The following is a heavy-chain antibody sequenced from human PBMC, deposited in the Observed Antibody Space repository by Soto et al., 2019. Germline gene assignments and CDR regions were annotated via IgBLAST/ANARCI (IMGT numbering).Heavy chain of an antibody. D-gene: IGHD6-19*01. J-gene: IGHJ4*02. CDR3: ARVGSSGWSPDY. CDR2: IFYSGSTTY. V-gene: IGHV4-59*11. CDR1: GGSISGHY. Sequence: SETLSLTCTVSGGSISGHYWIWIRQPPGEGMEWIGYIFYSGSTTYNNNPSLKSRVTISVDTSKNQFSLRLSSVTAADTAVYYCARVGSSGWSPDYWGQGTLDTVSS.